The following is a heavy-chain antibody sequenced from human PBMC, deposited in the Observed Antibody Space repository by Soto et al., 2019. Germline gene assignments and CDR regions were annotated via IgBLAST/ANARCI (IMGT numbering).Heavy chain of an antibody. V-gene: IGHV3-7*03. J-gene: IGHJ4*02. CDR3: ARGRSRLTGSRSYYFDY. Sequence: PGGSLRLSCAASGFTFSSYWMSWVRQAPGKGLEWVANIKQDGSEKYYVDSVKGRFTISRDNAKDSLYLQMNSLRAEDTAVYYCARGRSRLTGSRSYYFDYWGQGTLVTVSS. CDR2: IKQDGSEK. CDR1: GFTFSSYW. D-gene: IGHD1-20*01.